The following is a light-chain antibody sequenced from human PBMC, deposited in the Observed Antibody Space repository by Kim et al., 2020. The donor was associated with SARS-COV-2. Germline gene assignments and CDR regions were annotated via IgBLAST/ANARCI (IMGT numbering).Light chain of an antibody. J-gene: IGKJ1*01. CDR3: QQDLWT. Sequence: KPGQAPRLLIYGASTRATGIPARFSGSGSGTDFTLTISSLQPEDFAVYYCQQDLWTFGQGTKVEIK. V-gene: IGKV3D-7*01. CDR2: GAS.